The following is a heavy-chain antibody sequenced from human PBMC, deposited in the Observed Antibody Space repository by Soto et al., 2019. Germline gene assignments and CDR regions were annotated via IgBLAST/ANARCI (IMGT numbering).Heavy chain of an antibody. Sequence: EVQLVESGGGLVQRGRSLRLSCAASGFTFDDYAMYWVRQAPGKGLEWVSGISWNSGSIGYADSVKGRFTISRDNAKNSLYLQMESLRAEDTAMYYCAKGASSAWYKVFDYWGQGTLVTVSS. D-gene: IGHD6-19*01. CDR2: ISWNSGSI. J-gene: IGHJ4*02. CDR1: GFTFDDYA. CDR3: AKGASSAWYKVFDY. V-gene: IGHV3-9*01.